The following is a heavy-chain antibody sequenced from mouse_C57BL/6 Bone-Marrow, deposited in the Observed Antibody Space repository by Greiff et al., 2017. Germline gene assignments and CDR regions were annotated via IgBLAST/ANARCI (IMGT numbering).Heavy chain of an antibody. CDR2: IWTGGGT. Sequence: VQVVESGPGLVAPSQTLSITCTVSGFSFTSYAISWVRQPPGKGLEWLGVIWTGGGTNYNSALKSRLSISKDNSKSQVILKMNSLQTDDTASYYCAKSYGDYWGQGTTLTVSS. D-gene: IGHD1-1*02. CDR3: AKSYGDY. J-gene: IGHJ2*01. CDR1: GFSFTSYA. V-gene: IGHV2-9-1*01.